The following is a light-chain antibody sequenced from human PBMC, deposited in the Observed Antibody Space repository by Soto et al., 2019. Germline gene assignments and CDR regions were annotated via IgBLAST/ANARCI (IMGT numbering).Light chain of an antibody. Sequence: QLVLTQSPSVSEAPRQRVTITCSGSSSNIGDNPVNWYQQLPGKAPKLLIYYDDLLASGVSDRFSGSKSGTSASLAISGLQSEDEGDYYCAAWDDSLDGVVFGGGTKLTVL. CDR3: AAWDDSLDGVV. J-gene: IGLJ2*01. V-gene: IGLV1-36*01. CDR2: YDD. CDR1: SSNIGDNP.